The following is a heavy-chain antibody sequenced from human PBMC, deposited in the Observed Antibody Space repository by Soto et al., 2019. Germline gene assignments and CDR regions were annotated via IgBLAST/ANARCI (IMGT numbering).Heavy chain of an antibody. Sequence: GESLKISCAASGFTVSSNYMSWVRQAPGKGLEWVSVIYSGGSTYYADSVKGRFTISRDNSKNTLYLQMNSLRAEDTAVYYCARDRFWGSYFDYWGQGTLVTVSS. D-gene: IGHD7-27*01. J-gene: IGHJ4*02. CDR2: IYSGGST. CDR1: GFTVSSNY. V-gene: IGHV3-53*01. CDR3: ARDRFWGSYFDY.